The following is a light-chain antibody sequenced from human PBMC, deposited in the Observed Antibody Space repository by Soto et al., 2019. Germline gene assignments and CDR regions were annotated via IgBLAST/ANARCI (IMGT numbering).Light chain of an antibody. Sequence: QSALTQPPSASGSLGQSVTISCTGTSSDIGDYNYVSWYQQHAGKAPKLMIYEVSQRPSGVPDRFSGSKSGNTASLTVSGLPAEDEADYYCGSYVGSKSFVFGGGTKVTVL. CDR2: EVS. V-gene: IGLV2-8*01. CDR3: GSYVGSKSFV. J-gene: IGLJ3*02. CDR1: SSDIGDYNY.